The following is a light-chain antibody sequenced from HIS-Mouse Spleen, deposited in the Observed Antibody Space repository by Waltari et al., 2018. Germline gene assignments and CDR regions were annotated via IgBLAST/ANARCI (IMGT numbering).Light chain of an antibody. CDR1: SSDVGGYNY. V-gene: IGLV2-14*03. CDR2: DVS. Sequence: QSALTQPASVSGSPGQSIPISCTGTSSDVGGYNYVSWYQQHPGKAPKLMIYDVSNRPSGVSNRFSGSKSGNTASLTISGLQAEDEADYYCSSYKSSSFNVVFGGGTKLTVL. CDR3: SSYKSSSFNVV. J-gene: IGLJ2*01.